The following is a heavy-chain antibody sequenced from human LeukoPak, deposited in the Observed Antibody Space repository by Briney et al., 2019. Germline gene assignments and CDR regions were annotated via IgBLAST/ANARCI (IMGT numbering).Heavy chain of an antibody. CDR2: IIPIFGTA. CDR1: GGTFSSYA. CDR3: ARESRYYDSSGDFDY. Sequence: SVKVSCKASGGTFSSYAISWLRQAPGQGLEWMGRIIPIFGTANYAQKFQGRVTITTDESTSTAYMELSSLRSEDTAVYYCARESRYYDSSGDFDYWGQGTLVTVSS. D-gene: IGHD3-22*01. J-gene: IGHJ4*02. V-gene: IGHV1-69*05.